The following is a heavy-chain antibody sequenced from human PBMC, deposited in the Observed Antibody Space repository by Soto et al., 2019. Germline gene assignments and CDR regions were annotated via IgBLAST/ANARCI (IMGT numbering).Heavy chain of an antibody. Sequence: SGPTLVNPTQTLTLTCTFSGFSLSTTGVGVGWIRQPPGKALEWFALIYWHDDKRYSPSLKSRLTITKDTSKNQVVLTMTNVDPVDTATYYCAHRGGAAVGLYYFDYWGPGTLVTVSS. CDR3: AHRGGAAVGLYYFDY. V-gene: IGHV2-5*01. D-gene: IGHD3-16*01. CDR2: IYWHDDK. J-gene: IGHJ4*02. CDR1: GFSLSTTGVG.